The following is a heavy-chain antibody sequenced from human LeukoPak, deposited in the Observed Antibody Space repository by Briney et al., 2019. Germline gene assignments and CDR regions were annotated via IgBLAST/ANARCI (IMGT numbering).Heavy chain of an antibody. CDR3: ARGSVDFWSGYFDY. Sequence: SETLSLTCAVYGGSFSGYYWSWIRQPPGKGLEWIGEINHSGSTNYNPSLKSRVTISVDTSKNQFSLKLSSVTAADTAVYYCARGSVDFWSGYFDYWGQGTLVTASS. CDR1: GGSFSGYY. CDR2: INHSGST. D-gene: IGHD3-3*01. J-gene: IGHJ4*02. V-gene: IGHV4-34*01.